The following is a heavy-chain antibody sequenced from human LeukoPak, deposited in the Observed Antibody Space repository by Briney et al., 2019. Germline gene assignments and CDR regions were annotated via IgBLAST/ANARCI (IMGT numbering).Heavy chain of an antibody. CDR1: GGSISRSKW. CDR2: IYHSGST. Sequence: PSGTLSLTPAVSGGSISRSKWWSWVRQAPGKGREWIGEIYHSGSTNYNPSLKSRVTISVDTSKNQFSLQLSSVTAADTAVYYCARWRRGCSGGSCHRFFDYWGQGTLVTVSS. V-gene: IGHV4-4*02. D-gene: IGHD2-15*01. CDR3: ARWRRGCSGGSCHRFFDY. J-gene: IGHJ4*02.